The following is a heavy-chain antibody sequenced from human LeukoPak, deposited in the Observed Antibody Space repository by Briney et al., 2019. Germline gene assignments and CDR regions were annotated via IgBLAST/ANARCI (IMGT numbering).Heavy chain of an antibody. J-gene: IGHJ4*02. CDR3: ARDLDYGGNSVFDY. V-gene: IGHV1-18*01. Sequence: ASVNVSCKASGYTFTSYGISWVRQAPGQGLEWMGWISAYNGNTNYAQKLQGRVTMTTDTSTSTAYMELRSLRSDDTVVYYWARDLDYGGNSVFDYWGQGTLVTVSS. D-gene: IGHD4-23*01. CDR2: ISAYNGNT. CDR1: GYTFTSYG.